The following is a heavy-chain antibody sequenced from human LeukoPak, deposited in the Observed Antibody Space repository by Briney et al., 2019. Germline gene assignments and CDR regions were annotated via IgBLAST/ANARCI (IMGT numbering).Heavy chain of an antibody. CDR2: ISSSGSTI. V-gene: IGHV3-48*03. D-gene: IGHD3-3*01. CDR1: GFTFSSHE. J-gene: IGHJ4*02. Sequence: GGSLRLSCAASGFTFSSHEMNWVRQAPGKGLEWVSYISSSGSTIYYADSVKGRFTISRDNAKNSLYLQMNSLRAEDTAVYYCARDRQVLRFLEWLPFDYWGQGTLVTVSS. CDR3: ARDRQVLRFLEWLPFDY.